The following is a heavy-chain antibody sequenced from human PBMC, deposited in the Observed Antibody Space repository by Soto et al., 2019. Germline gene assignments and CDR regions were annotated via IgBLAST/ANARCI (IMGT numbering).Heavy chain of an antibody. CDR1: GFSFSTYS. CDR3: AKWSGYGDA. V-gene: IGHV3-23*01. J-gene: IGHJ4*02. CDR2: LSHGGAYT. Sequence: EVQLLESGGGLVQPGGSLRLSCAASGFSFSTYSMAWVRQAPGKGPEWVSGLSHGGAYTFYADSVKGRFTISVDISQNTVYLQMNGLRTEDTAVYYCAKWSGYGDAWGQGTLVTVSS. D-gene: IGHD4-17*01.